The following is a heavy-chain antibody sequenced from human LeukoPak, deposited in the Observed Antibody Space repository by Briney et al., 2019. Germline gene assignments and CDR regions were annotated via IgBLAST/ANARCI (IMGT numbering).Heavy chain of an antibody. D-gene: IGHD3-10*01. V-gene: IGHV4-59*01. Sequence: PSETLSLTCSVSGGSISSYYWSWIRQPPGKGLEWIGYIYYSGSTNYNPSLQSRVTISVDTSKNQFSLKLTSVTAADTAVYYCASHTMVRGEESLNYYGMDVWGQGTTVTVSS. CDR1: GGSISSYY. CDR2: IYYSGST. J-gene: IGHJ6*02. CDR3: ASHTMVRGEESLNYYGMDV.